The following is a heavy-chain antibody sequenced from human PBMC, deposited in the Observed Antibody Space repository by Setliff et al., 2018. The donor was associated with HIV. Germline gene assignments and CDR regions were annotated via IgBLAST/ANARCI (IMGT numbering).Heavy chain of an antibody. CDR1: GGSISRGDYY. Sequence: PSETLSLTCTVSGGSISRGDYYWNWIRQPAGKGLEWIGHIYTSGSTSGSTYYNPSLKSRVTISVDTSKNQFSLKLTSVTAADAALYYCTGDYNSGSNRFDYWGQGTPVTVSS. V-gene: IGHV4-61*09. J-gene: IGHJ4*02. D-gene: IGHD3-10*01. CDR2: IYTSGSTSGST. CDR3: TGDYNSGSNRFDY.